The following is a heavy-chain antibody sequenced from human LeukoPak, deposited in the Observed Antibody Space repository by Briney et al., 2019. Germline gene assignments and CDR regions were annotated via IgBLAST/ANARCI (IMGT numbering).Heavy chain of an antibody. Sequence: SETQSLTCAVYGGSFSGYYWSWIRQPPGKGLEWIGEINHSGSTNYNPSLKSRVTISVDTSKNQFSLKLSSVTAADTAVYYCAASPAYYDSSGCWGQGTLVTVSS. V-gene: IGHV4-34*01. CDR3: AASPAYYDSSGC. CDR2: INHSGST. CDR1: GGSFSGYY. D-gene: IGHD3-22*01. J-gene: IGHJ4*02.